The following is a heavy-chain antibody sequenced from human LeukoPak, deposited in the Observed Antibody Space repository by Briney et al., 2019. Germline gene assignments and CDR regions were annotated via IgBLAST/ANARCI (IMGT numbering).Heavy chain of an antibody. D-gene: IGHD6-13*01. CDR3: ARDRSSSSWYLCDF. V-gene: IGHV3-30-3*01. CDR1: GFTFSSYA. Sequence: GGSLRLSCAASGFTFSSYAMHWVRQAPGKGLEWVAVLSYDGSNKYYADSVKGRFTISRDNSKNTLYLQMNSLRAEDTAVYYCARDRSSSSWYLCDFWGQGTLVTVSS. CDR2: LSYDGSNK. J-gene: IGHJ4*02.